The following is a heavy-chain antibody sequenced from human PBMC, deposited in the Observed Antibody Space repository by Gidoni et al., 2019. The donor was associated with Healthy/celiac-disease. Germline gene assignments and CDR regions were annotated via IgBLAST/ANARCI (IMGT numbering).Heavy chain of an antibody. V-gene: IGHV4-38-2*02. CDR3: ARDRDFWSARAAFDI. Sequence: QVQLQESGPGLVKPSETLSLTCAVSGYSISSGYYWGWIRQPPGKGLEWIGSIYHSGSTYYNPSLKSRVTISVDTSKNQFSLKLSSVTAADTAVYYCARDRDFWSARAAFDIWGQGTMVTVSS. CDR2: IYHSGST. CDR1: GYSISSGYY. J-gene: IGHJ3*02. D-gene: IGHD3-3*01.